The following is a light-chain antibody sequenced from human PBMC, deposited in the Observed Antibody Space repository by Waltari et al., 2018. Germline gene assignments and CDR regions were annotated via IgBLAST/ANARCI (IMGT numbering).Light chain of an antibody. Sequence: DIQMTKSPSSLSASVRDRVTFTCRASPYISHFLNWYQQKPGKAPKLLIYAASILQSGVPSRFSGSGSGTDFTLTISSLQPEDFATYYCQQSYSTPPTFGQGTKVEI. CDR2: AAS. CDR3: QQSYSTPPT. V-gene: IGKV1-39*01. CDR1: PYISHF. J-gene: IGKJ1*01.